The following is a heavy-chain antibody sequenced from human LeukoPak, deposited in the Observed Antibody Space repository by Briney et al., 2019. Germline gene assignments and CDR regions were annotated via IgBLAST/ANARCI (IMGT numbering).Heavy chain of an antibody. CDR1: GYTFTGYY. CDR3: ASPGYSSEAGFDY. Sequence: ASVKVSCKASGYTFTGYYMHWVRQAPGQGLEWMGWINPNSGGTNYAQKLQGGVTMTRDTSISTAYMELSRLRSDDTAVYYCASPGYSSEAGFDYWGQGTLVTVSS. CDR2: INPNSGGT. D-gene: IGHD6-19*01. J-gene: IGHJ4*02. V-gene: IGHV1-2*02.